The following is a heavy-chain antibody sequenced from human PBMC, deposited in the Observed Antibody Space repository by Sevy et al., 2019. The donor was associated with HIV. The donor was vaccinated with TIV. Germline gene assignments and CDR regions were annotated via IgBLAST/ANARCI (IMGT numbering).Heavy chain of an antibody. Sequence: ASVKVSCKGSGGTFSCYGISWVRQAPGQGLEWMGGIIPILGTANYAQKFQGRVTITADESTKTAYMELSSLRSEDTAVYYCARGGGNGWYYFDYWGQETLVTVSS. CDR3: ARGGGNGWYYFDY. CDR2: IIPILGTA. D-gene: IGHD6-19*01. J-gene: IGHJ4*02. V-gene: IGHV1-69*13. CDR1: GGTFSCYG.